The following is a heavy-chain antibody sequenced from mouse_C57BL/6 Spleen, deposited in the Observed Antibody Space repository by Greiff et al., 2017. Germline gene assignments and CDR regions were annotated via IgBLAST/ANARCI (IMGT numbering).Heavy chain of an antibody. CDR1: GYTFTSYW. D-gene: IGHD1-1*01. CDR3: ARRGYYGSTLYFDY. Sequence: QVQLQQPGAELVRPGSSVKLSCKASGYTFTSYWMHWVKQRPIQGLEWIGNIDPSDSETHYNQKFKDKATLTVDKSSSTAYMQLSSLTSEDSAVYYGARRGYYGSTLYFDYWGQGTTLTVSS. V-gene: IGHV1-52*01. CDR2: IDPSDSET. J-gene: IGHJ2*01.